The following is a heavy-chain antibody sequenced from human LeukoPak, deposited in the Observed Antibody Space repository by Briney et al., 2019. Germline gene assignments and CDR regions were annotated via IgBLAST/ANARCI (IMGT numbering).Heavy chain of an antibody. J-gene: IGHJ6*03. Sequence: ASVKVSCKASGYTFTGYYLHWVRQAPGQGLEWMGRIDPNSGGTNYAQTFQGRVTMTRDTSISTTYLELTRLRSGDTAVYYCARDGHTSGYYYMDVWGEGTTVIVSS. CDR1: GYTFTGYY. CDR3: ARDGHTSGYYYMDV. V-gene: IGHV1-2*06. D-gene: IGHD3-10*01. CDR2: IDPNSGGT.